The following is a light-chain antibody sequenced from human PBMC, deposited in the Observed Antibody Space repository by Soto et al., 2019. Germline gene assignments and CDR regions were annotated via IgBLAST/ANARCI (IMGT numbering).Light chain of an antibody. J-gene: IGLJ2*01. CDR2: EVT. V-gene: IGLV2-8*01. Sequence: QSVLTQPPSASGSPGQSVTISRTGTSSDVGGYHYVSWYQQHPGKAPKLMIHEVTKRPSGVPDRFSGSKSGNTASLTVSGLQGEDEADYYCSSYAGSNNLVFGGGTQLTVL. CDR3: SSYAGSNNLV. CDR1: SSDVGGYHY.